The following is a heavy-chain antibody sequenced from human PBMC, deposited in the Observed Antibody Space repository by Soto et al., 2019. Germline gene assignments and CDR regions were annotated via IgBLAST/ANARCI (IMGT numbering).Heavy chain of an antibody. CDR2: SRNKANGYTT. D-gene: IGHD6-13*01. J-gene: IGHJ5*02. CDR1: GFTLSDHY. V-gene: IGHV3-72*01. CDR3: ANLAAAAPWFDP. Sequence: PGGSLRLSCAVSGFTLSDHYIDWVRQAPGKGLEWVGRSRNKANGYTTDYAASVKGRFAFSRDDSKNSLYLQMNSLRAEDTAVYYCANLAAAAPWFDPWGQGTLVTVSS.